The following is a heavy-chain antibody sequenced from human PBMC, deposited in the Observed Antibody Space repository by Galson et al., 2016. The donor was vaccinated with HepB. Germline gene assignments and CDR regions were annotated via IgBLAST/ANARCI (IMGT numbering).Heavy chain of an antibody. D-gene: IGHD4-17*01. J-gene: IGHJ4*02. CDR3: ARGVYGDHGWFDY. Sequence: SLRLSCAASGFTVSSNYMTWVRQAPGKGLEWVSVIYSGGTTYYADSVKGRFTISRDNSKNTLFLQMNTLRAEDTAVYYCARGVYGDHGWFDYWSQGTLVTVSS. V-gene: IGHV3-66*02. CDR1: GFTVSSNY. CDR2: IYSGGTT.